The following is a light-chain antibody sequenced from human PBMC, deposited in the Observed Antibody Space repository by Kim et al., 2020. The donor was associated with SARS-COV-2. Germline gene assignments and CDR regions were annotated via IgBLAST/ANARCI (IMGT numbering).Light chain of an antibody. CDR1: SLRSYY. V-gene: IGLV3-19*01. Sequence: ALGKTVRITCQGDSLRSYYASWYQQKPGQAPVLVIYGKNNRPSGIPDRFSGSRSGNTASLTITGAQAEDEADYYCNSRDSSGNHVVFGGGTQLTVL. CDR2: GKN. J-gene: IGLJ2*01. CDR3: NSRDSSGNHVV.